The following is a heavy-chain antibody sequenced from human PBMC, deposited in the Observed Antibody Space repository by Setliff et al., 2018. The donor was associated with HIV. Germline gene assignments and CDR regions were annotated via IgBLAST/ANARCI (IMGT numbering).Heavy chain of an antibody. J-gene: IGHJ5*02. Sequence: PSETLSLTCTVSGGSIRSYYWSWIRQPPGKRLEWIGYIYSSGSTNYNPSLKSRVTMSVDTSKNQFSQKLTSVTAADTAVYYCARGQESGTNWFDPWGQGTLVTVSS. V-gene: IGHV4-4*08. CDR3: ARGQESGTNWFDP. CDR2: IYSSGST. D-gene: IGHD1-1*01. CDR1: GGSIRSYY.